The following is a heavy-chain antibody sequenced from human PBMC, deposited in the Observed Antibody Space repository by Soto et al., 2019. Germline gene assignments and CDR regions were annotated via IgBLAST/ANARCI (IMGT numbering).Heavy chain of an antibody. D-gene: IGHD2-8*01. CDR3: ARAKNRNGWFDP. CDR1: GFTFSSYE. CDR2: ISSSGSTI. Sequence: PGGSLRLSCAASGFTFSSYEMNWVRQAPGKGLEWVSYISSSGSTIYYADSVKGRFTISRDNAKNSLYLQMNSLRAEDTAVYYCARAKNRNGWFDPWGQGTLVTVSS. J-gene: IGHJ5*02. V-gene: IGHV3-48*03.